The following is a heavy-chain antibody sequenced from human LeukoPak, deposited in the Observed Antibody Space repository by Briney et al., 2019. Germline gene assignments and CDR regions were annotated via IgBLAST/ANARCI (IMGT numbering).Heavy chain of an antibody. CDR3: ARGGYSGSYFAY. V-gene: IGHV3-53*01. Sequence: PGGSLRLSCAASGFTVSTNYMTWVRQAPGKGLEWVSVIYSGGSTYYADSVKGRFTISRDNAENSLYVQMNSLRAEDTALYYCARGGYSGSYFAYWGQGTLVTVSS. D-gene: IGHD1-26*01. J-gene: IGHJ4*02. CDR2: IYSGGST. CDR1: GFTVSTNY.